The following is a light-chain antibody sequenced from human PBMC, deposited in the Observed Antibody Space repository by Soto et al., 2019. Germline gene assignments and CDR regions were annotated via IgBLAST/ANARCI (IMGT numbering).Light chain of an antibody. CDR3: HQYNNWPRT. J-gene: IGKJ1*01. CDR2: AVF. Sequence: EIVMTQSPATLSVSPGESATLSCRASHGINRNLAWYQHKPGQAPRLVMYAVFTRAAGIPGRFSGGVSGTEFTLTINGLQSEDFAVYYCHQYNNWPRTFDQGTKVDVK. V-gene: IGKV3-15*01. CDR1: HGINRN.